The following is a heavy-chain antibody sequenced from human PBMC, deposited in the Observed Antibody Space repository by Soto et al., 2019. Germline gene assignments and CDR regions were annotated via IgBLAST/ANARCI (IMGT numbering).Heavy chain of an antibody. CDR3: AKARGGSTSCSSD. D-gene: IGHD2-2*01. J-gene: IGHJ4*02. V-gene: IGHV3-23*01. Sequence: PGGSLRLSCAASGFTFSSYAMSWVRQAPGKGLEWVSVIIDSGGSTYYADSVKGRFTLSRDNSKNTPYLQMNSLRAEDTATYYCAKARGGSTSCSSDWGQGTLVTVSS. CDR2: IIDSGGST. CDR1: GFTFSSYA.